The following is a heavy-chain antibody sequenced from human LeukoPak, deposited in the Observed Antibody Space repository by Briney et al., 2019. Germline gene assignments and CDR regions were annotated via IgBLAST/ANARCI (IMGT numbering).Heavy chain of an antibody. J-gene: IGHJ5*02. CDR1: GGSFSGYY. Sequence: SETLSLTCAVYGGSFSGYYWSWIRQPPGKGLEWIGEINHSGSTNYNPSLKSRVTISVDTSKNQFSLKLSSVTAADTAVYYCARGLRYCSSTSCLAWFYPWGPGTLVTVSS. D-gene: IGHD2-2*01. CDR2: INHSGST. V-gene: IGHV4-34*01. CDR3: ARGLRYCSSTSCLAWFYP.